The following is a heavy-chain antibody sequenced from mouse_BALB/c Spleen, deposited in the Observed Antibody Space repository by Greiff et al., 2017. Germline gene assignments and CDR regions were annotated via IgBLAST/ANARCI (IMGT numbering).Heavy chain of an antibody. J-gene: IGHJ4*01. Sequence: EVQLVESGGGLVKPGGSLKLSCAASGFAFSSYDMSWVRQTPEKRLEWVAYISSGGGSTYYPDTVKGRFTISRDNAKNTLYLQMSSLKSEDTAMYYCARQRVRGAMDYWGQGTSVTVSS. D-gene: IGHD2-14*01. V-gene: IGHV5-12-1*01. CDR3: ARQRVRGAMDY. CDR1: GFAFSSYD. CDR2: ISSGGGST.